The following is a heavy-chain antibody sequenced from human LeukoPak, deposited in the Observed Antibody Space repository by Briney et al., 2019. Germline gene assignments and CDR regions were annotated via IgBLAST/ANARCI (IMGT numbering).Heavy chain of an antibody. D-gene: IGHD5-18*01. V-gene: IGHV3-23*01. J-gene: IGHJ5*02. Sequence: PGGALRLSCGASGFTFISYALSWGRPNPGEGLELGSVISGNGGRTYYADSVKGRFTISRDNSKNTLYLQMNSLRAEDTAVFYCAKVRDMDTVLGRFDNWGQGTLVTVSS. CDR3: AKVRDMDTVLGRFDN. CDR2: ISGNGGRT. CDR1: GFTFISYA.